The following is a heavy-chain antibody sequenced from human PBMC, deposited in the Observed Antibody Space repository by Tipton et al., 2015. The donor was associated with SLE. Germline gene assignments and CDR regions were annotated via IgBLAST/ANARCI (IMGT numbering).Heavy chain of an antibody. CDR1: GRSFRGYY. V-gene: IGHV4-59*04. J-gene: IGHJ4*02. CDR3: ARPGGRIIAPDYFDS. Sequence: PGLVKPSETLSLSYAVYGRSFRGYYWSWIRQPPGKGLDWIGTIYYSGNTYYSPSLQSRVTMFIDASKNQFSLKMNSVSAADTAVYCCARPGGRIIAPDYFDSWSQGTLVTVSS. CDR2: IYYSGNT. D-gene: IGHD1-14*01.